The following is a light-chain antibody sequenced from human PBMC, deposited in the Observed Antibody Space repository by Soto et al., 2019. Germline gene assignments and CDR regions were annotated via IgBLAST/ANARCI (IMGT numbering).Light chain of an antibody. V-gene: IGKV1-5*03. CDR1: QTISSW. CDR2: KAS. CDR3: QHYNSYSEA. J-gene: IGKJ1*01. Sequence: DIQMTQSPSTLSGSVGDRVTITCRASQTISSWLAWYQQKPGKAPKLLIYKASTVKSGVPSRFSGSGSGTEFTLTSSSLQPDDFATYYCQHYNSYSEAFGHGTKVDIK.